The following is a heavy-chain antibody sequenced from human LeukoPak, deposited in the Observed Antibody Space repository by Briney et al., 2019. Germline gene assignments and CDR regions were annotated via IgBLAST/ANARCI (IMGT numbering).Heavy chain of an antibody. CDR2: INHSGST. D-gene: IGHD3-10*01. J-gene: IGHJ4*02. CDR3: ARQGYYGSGSYTRFDY. Sequence: PSETLSLTCAVYGGSFSIYYWGWIRQPPEKGLEWIGEINHSGSTNYNPSLKSRVTISVDTSKNQFSLKLSSVTAADTAVYYCARQGYYGSGSYTRFDYWGQGTLVTVSS. CDR1: GGSFSIYY. V-gene: IGHV4-34*01.